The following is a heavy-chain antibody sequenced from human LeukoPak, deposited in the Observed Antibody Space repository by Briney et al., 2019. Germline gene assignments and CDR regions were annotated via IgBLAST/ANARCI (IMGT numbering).Heavy chain of an antibody. CDR1: VGSMSSSSYY. D-gene: IGHD2-21*02. CDR3: ARLVVTAITFDY. J-gene: IGHJ4*02. V-gene: IGHV4-39*07. Sequence: PSETLSLTCTVSVGSMSSSSYYWGWIRQPPGKGLEWIGSIYYSGSTYYNPSHKSRVTISVDTSKNQFSLKLSSVTAADTAVYYCARLVVTAITFDYWGQGALVTVSS. CDR2: IYYSGST.